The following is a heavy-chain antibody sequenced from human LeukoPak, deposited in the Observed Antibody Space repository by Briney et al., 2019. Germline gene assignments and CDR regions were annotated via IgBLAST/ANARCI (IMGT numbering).Heavy chain of an antibody. CDR3: ARDLYSSGWCPFDY. CDR2: ISFDGSNE. V-gene: IGHV3-30*04. J-gene: IGHJ4*02. Sequence: PGGSLRLSCAASGFIFSSYAMHWVRQAPGKGLEWVASISFDGSNEHYADSVRGRFTISRDKSSDTLYLQMNSLRAEDTAVYYCARDLYSSGWCPFDYWGQGTLVTVSS. CDR1: GFIFSSYA. D-gene: IGHD6-19*01.